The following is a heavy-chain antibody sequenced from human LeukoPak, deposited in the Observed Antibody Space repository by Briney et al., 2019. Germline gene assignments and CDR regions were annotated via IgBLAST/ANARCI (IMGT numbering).Heavy chain of an antibody. CDR1: GFIFSDHY. D-gene: IGHD1-26*01. Sequence: GGSLRPSCAASGFIFSDHYVDWVRQAPGKGLEWVGRTRNEANIYTTKYAASVKGRFTISRDDSKNSLYLQMNSLKTEDTAVYYCASPVGATTVRAFDIWGQGTMVTVSS. V-gene: IGHV3-72*01. J-gene: IGHJ3*02. CDR2: TRNEANIYTT. CDR3: ASPVGATTVRAFDI.